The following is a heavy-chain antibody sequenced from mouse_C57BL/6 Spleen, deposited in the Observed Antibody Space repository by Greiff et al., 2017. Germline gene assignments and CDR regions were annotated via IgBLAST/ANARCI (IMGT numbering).Heavy chain of an antibody. J-gene: IGHJ2*01. Sequence: EVQLQQSGAELVRPGASVKLSCTASGFNIKAYYMHWVKQRPGQGLEWIGRIDPEDGDTDYAPKFQGKATMTADTSSNTAYLQLSSLTSEDTAVYYCAIPVLGRGYFDYGGQGSTLTVSS. CDR3: AIPVLGRGYFDY. V-gene: IGHV14-1*01. D-gene: IGHD4-1*01. CDR1: GFNIKAYY. CDR2: IDPEDGDT.